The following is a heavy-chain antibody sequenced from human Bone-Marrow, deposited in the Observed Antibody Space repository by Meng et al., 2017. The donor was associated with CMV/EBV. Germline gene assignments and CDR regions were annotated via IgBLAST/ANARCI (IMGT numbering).Heavy chain of an antibody. J-gene: IGHJ4*02. CDR2: IYSGGST. CDR1: GFTVSSNY. V-gene: IGHV3-53*01. Sequence: GGSLRLSCAASGFTVSSNYMSWVRQAPGKGLEWVSVIYSGGSTYYADSVKGRFTISRDNSKNTLYLQMNSLRAEDTAVYYCARGLSGSYDLPVDYWGQGTLVTVPS. D-gene: IGHD1-26*01. CDR3: ARGLSGSYDLPVDY.